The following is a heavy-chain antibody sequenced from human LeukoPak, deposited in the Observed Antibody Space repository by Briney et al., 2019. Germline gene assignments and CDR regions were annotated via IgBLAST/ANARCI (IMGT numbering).Heavy chain of an antibody. Sequence: GGSLRLSCAASGFTFSSYSMNWVRQAPGKGLEWVSSISSSSSYIYYADSVKGRFTISRDNAKNSLYLQMNSLRDEDTAVYYCARGSGATYSSSWYLDYWGQGTLVTVSS. V-gene: IGHV3-21*01. D-gene: IGHD6-13*01. CDR3: ARGSGATYSSSWYLDY. CDR1: GFTFSSYS. CDR2: ISSSSSYI. J-gene: IGHJ4*02.